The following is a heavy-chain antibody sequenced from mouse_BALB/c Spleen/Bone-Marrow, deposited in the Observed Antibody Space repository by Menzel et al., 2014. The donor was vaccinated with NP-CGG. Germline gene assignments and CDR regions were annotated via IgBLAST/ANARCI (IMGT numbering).Heavy chain of an antibody. V-gene: IGHV1-61*01. CDR1: GYSFTTYW. J-gene: IGHJ3*01. D-gene: IGHD2-2*01. Sequence: QVQLQQSGAELVRPGASVKLSCKTSGYSFTTYWMNWVERRPGQGLEWIGMIHPSDSETKLNQKFKDKATLTVDKSSNTAYMQLNSPTSEDSAVYYCTRGDGYGGFAYWGQGTLVTVSA. CDR2: IHPSDSET. CDR3: TRGDGYGGFAY.